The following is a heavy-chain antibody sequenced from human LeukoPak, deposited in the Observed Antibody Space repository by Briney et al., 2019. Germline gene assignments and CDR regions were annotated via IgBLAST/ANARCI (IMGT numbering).Heavy chain of an antibody. J-gene: IGHJ5*02. Sequence: SETLSLTCTVSGGSISSSSYYWSWIRQPPGKGLEWIGSIYYSGSTYYNPSLKSRVTISVDTSKNQFSLKLSSVTAADTAVYYCARLGYYDILTGYYPNWFDPWGQGTLVTVSS. CDR1: GGSISSSSYY. CDR2: IYYSGST. CDR3: ARLGYYDILTGYYPNWFDP. V-gene: IGHV4-39*01. D-gene: IGHD3-9*01.